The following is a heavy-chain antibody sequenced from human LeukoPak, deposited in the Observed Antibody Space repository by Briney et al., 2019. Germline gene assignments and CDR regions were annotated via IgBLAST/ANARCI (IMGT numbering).Heavy chain of an antibody. Sequence: PSETPSLTCAVYGGSFSGYYWSWIRQPPGKGLEWIGEINHSGSTNYNPSLKSRVTISVDTPKNQFSLKLSSVTAADTAVYYCARQIGAQQWLPYYYYYMDVWGKGTTVTISS. V-gene: IGHV4-34*01. CDR3: ARQIGAQQWLPYYYYYMDV. D-gene: IGHD6-19*01. CDR2: INHSGST. CDR1: GGSFSGYY. J-gene: IGHJ6*03.